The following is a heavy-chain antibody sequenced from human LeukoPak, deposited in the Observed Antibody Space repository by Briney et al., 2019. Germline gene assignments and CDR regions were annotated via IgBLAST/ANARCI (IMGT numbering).Heavy chain of an antibody. J-gene: IGHJ6*02. D-gene: IGHD2-15*01. CDR2: IYHSGST. Sequence: PSETLSLTCTVSGYSISSGYYWGWIRQPPGKGLEWIGSIYHSGSTYYNPSLKSRDTISVDTSKNQFSLKLSSVTAADTAVYYCARLQCSGGSCYGVYYGMDVWGQGTTVTVSS. CDR3: ARLQCSGGSCYGVYYGMDV. V-gene: IGHV4-38-2*02. CDR1: GYSISSGYY.